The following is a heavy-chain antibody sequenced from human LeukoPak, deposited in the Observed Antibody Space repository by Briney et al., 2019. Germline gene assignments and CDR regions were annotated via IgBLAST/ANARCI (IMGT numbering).Heavy chain of an antibody. Sequence: SETLSLTCTVSGGSISSGSYYWSWIRQPAGKGLEWIGRIYTSGSTNYNPSLKSRVTMSVDTSKNQFSLKLSPVTAADTAVYYCARDRRGIVSYYMDVWGKGTTVTVSS. J-gene: IGHJ6*03. CDR2: IYTSGST. V-gene: IGHV4-61*02. CDR3: ARDRRGIVSYYMDV. CDR1: GGSISSGSYY. D-gene: IGHD3-22*01.